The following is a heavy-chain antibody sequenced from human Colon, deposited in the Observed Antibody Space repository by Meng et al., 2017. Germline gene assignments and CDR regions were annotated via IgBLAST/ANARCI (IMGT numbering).Heavy chain of an antibody. CDR2: GFHSGST. CDR1: GFSISSGYY. Sequence: GSLRLSCTVSGFSISSGYYWGWIRQPPGKGLEWIGSGFHSGSTYFNPSLKSRVTMSLDTSKNQFSQKLHSVTAADTAVYYCVRESTSRPGSPPHFWGQGTLVTVSS. D-gene: IGHD3-10*01. J-gene: IGHJ4*02. V-gene: IGHV4-38-2*02. CDR3: VRESTSRPGSPPHF.